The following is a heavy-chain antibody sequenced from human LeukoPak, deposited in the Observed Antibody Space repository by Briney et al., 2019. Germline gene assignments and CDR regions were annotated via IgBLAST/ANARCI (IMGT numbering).Heavy chain of an antibody. J-gene: IGHJ4*02. Sequence: GGSLRLSCAASGFTFSSYWMHWVRQAPGKGLVWVSRINIDGSSTSYADSVKGRFPILRDNAKNTLYLQMNSLRAEDTAVYYCARSRWLDAFDYWGQGTLVTVSS. CDR1: GFTFSSYW. CDR3: ARSRWLDAFDY. V-gene: IGHV3-74*01. CDR2: INIDGSST. D-gene: IGHD6-19*01.